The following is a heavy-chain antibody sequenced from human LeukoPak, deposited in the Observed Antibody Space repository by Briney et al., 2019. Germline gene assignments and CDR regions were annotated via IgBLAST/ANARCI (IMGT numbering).Heavy chain of an antibody. CDR1: GGSFSGYY. CDR2: ISHSGST. V-gene: IGHV4-34*01. J-gene: IGHJ4*02. CDR3: ARAEEMATIDY. D-gene: IGHD5-24*01. Sequence: SETLSLTCAVYGGSFSGYYWSWIRQPPGKGLEWIGEISHSGSTNYNPSLKSRVTISVDTSKNQFSLKLSSVTAADTAVYYCARAEEMATIDYWGQGTLVTVSS.